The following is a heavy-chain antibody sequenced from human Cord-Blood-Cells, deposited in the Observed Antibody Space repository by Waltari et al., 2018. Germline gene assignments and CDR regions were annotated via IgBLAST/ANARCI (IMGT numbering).Heavy chain of an antibody. CDR3: ARHGYDIVVVPASDLYYFDY. CDR2: IYYSGST. CDR1: GGSISSSSYY. V-gene: IGHV4-39*01. D-gene: IGHD2-2*01. Sequence: QLQLQESGPGLVKPSETLSLTCTVSGGSISSSSYYWGWLRPPPGKGLEWIGSIYYSGSTYYNPSLKSRVTISVDTSKNQFSLKLSSVTAADTAVYYCARHGYDIVVVPASDLYYFDYWGQGTLVTVSS. J-gene: IGHJ4*02.